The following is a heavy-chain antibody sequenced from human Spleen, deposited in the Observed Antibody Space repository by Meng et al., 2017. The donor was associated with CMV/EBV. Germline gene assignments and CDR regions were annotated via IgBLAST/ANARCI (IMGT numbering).Heavy chain of an antibody. D-gene: IGHD4-23*01. V-gene: IGHV3-48*04. CDR2: ISSTSTTI. CDR3: ARAYSPYGGNSRDFDY. CDR1: GFTFSTYS. Sequence: GESLKISCAASGFTFSTYSMNWVRQAPGKGLEWVSYISSTSTTIYYADSVKGRFTISRDNAKSSLYLQMNSLRAEDTAVYYCARAYSPYGGNSRDFDYWGQGTLVTVSS. J-gene: IGHJ4*02.